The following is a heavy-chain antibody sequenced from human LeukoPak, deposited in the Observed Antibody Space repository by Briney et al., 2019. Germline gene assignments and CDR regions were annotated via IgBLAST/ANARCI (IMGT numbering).Heavy chain of an antibody. CDR2: ISSSGSII. V-gene: IGHV3-48*04. Sequence: GGSLRLSCAASGFTFSRNSMIWVRQAPGKGLEWLSSISSSGSIIYYADSVKGRFTISRDNAKNSLYLQMNSLRVEDTAVYYCARDRCDGNCRDWDYWGQGTLVTVSS. J-gene: IGHJ4*02. D-gene: IGHD2-21*02. CDR1: GFTFSRNS. CDR3: ARDRCDGNCRDWDY.